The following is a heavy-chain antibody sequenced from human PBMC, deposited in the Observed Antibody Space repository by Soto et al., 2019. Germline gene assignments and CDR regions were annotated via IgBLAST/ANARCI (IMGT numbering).Heavy chain of an antibody. Sequence: QVQLVESGGGVVQPGRSLRLSCATSGFTFNTFAMHWVRQAPGKRLEWLAVISYDGSHKYYADSVKGRIIISRDNSKNTLYLQMKALRGEDTAVYYCARDRADGLRSFYWLCLDYWGQGTLVIVSS. V-gene: IGHV3-30-3*01. CDR2: ISYDGSHK. CDR1: GFTFNTFA. J-gene: IGHJ4*02. CDR3: ARDRADGLRSFYWLCLDY. D-gene: IGHD3-9*01.